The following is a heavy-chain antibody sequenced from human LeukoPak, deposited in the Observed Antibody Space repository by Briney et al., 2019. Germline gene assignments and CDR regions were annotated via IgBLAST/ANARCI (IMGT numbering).Heavy chain of an antibody. Sequence: SGGSLGPSVAAPGLTFSSYAMPWFGQAPARGRGGGAVISYDGSNKYYADSVKGRFTISRDNSKNTLHLQTNSLRAEDTAVYYCAKTAYYYDSSGYPADYWGQGTLVTVSS. D-gene: IGHD3-22*01. V-gene: IGHV3-30*18. CDR1: GLTFSSYA. CDR3: AKTAYYYDSSGYPADY. CDR2: ISYDGSNK. J-gene: IGHJ4*02.